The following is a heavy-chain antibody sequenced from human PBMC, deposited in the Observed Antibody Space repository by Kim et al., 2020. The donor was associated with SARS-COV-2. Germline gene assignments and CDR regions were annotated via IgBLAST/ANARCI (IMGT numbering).Heavy chain of an antibody. CDR3: ARGGLYYYYGMDV. J-gene: IGHJ6*02. Sequence: YNPSLTSQVTISVDTSKNQFSLKLSSVTAADTAVYYCARGGLYYYYGMDVWGQGTTVTVSS. V-gene: IGHV4-34*01.